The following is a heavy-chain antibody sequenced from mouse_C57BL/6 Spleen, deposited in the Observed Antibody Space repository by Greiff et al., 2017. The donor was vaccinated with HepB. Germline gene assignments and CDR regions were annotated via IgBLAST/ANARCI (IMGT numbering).Heavy chain of an antibody. V-gene: IGHV14-2*01. CDR1: GFNIKDYY. D-gene: IGHD1-1*01. J-gene: IGHJ3*01. Sequence: EVKLMESGAELVKPGASVKLSCTASGFNIKDYYMHWVKQRTEQGLEWIGRIDPEDGETKYAPKFQGKATITADKSSNTAYLQLSSLTSEDTAVYYCASLYYGSRPFAYWGQGTLVTVSA. CDR3: ASLYYGSRPFAY. CDR2: IDPEDGET.